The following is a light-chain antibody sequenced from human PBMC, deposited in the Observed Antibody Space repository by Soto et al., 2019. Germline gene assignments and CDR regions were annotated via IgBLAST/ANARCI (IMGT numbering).Light chain of an antibody. Sequence: EIVMTQSPGTLSLSPGERATLSCRASQSVSTNLAWYQQIPGQAPRLLIYGASTRATGIPARFSGSGSGTEVTLAISSLQSEDFAVYYCQHYNDWPQTFGLGTKVEIK. V-gene: IGKV3-15*01. CDR2: GAS. CDR3: QHYNDWPQT. CDR1: QSVSTN. J-gene: IGKJ1*01.